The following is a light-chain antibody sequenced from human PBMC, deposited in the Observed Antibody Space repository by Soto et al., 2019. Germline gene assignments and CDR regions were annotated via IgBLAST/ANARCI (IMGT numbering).Light chain of an antibody. CDR2: SNN. CDR3: AAWDDSLSRYG. V-gene: IGLV1-47*02. Sequence: QSVLTQPHSASGTPGQRVTISCSGSSSNIGSNYVYWYQQLPGTAPKLLIYSNNQRPSGVPDRFSGSKSGTSASLAISGLRYEDEADYYCAAWDDSLSRYGFATGTKVTV. J-gene: IGLJ1*01. CDR1: SSNIGSNY.